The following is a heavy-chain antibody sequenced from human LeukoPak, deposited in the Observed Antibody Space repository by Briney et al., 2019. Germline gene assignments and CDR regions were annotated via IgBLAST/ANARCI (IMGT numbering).Heavy chain of an antibody. CDR3: AKNRGAGSHYYYHMNV. J-gene: IGHJ6*03. Sequence: GGSLRLSCAASGFTFSNYNMNWVRQAPGKGLEWVSYISSSGNTIYYADSVKGRFTISRDNSKNTLYLQLNSLRVEDTAVYYCAKNRGAGSHYYYHMNVWGKGTTVTVSS. CDR1: GFTFSNYN. D-gene: IGHD1-26*01. CDR2: ISSSGNTI. V-gene: IGHV3-48*01.